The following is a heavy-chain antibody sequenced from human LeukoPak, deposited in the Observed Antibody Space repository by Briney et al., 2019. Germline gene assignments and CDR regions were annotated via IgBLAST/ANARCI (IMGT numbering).Heavy chain of an antibody. D-gene: IGHD4-17*01. J-gene: IGHJ3*01. CDR1: GFTVSTNY. V-gene: IGHV3-66*01. CDR3: ARDYGDNERGFDF. CDR2: MYAGGNT. Sequence: GGSLRLSCAASGFTVSTNYMSWVRQAPGKRPEWVSIMYAGGNTDYADSVKGRFTISRDNFKNTLYLQMNSLRAEDTAVYYCARDYGDNERGFDFWGQGTMVTVSS.